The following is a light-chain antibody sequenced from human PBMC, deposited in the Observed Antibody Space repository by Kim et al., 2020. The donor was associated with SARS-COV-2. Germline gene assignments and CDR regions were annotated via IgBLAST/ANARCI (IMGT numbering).Light chain of an antibody. Sequence: PGERATLSCRASQSVSNNYLAWYQQKPGQPPRLLIYGVSTRATGIPARFSGSGSGTDFTLTISSLQSEDFAVYYCQQHDHWPLTFGGGTKVDIK. CDR1: QSVSNN. CDR2: GVS. V-gene: IGKV3-15*01. CDR3: QQHDHWPLT. J-gene: IGKJ4*01.